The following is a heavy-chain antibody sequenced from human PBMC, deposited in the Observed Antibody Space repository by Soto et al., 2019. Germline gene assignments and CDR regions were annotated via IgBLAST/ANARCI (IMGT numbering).Heavy chain of an antibody. V-gene: IGHV4-39*07. CDR3: ARARITMVRGVIITPFDY. D-gene: IGHD3-10*01. CDR2: IYSSGST. CDR1: GGSISSNSYY. Sequence: SETLSLTCTVSGGSISSNSYYWGWIRQPPGKGLEWIGSIYSSGSTVYNPSFKSRVTISVDTSKNQFSLKLSSVTAADTAVYYCARARITMVRGVIITPFDYWGQGTLVTV. J-gene: IGHJ4*02.